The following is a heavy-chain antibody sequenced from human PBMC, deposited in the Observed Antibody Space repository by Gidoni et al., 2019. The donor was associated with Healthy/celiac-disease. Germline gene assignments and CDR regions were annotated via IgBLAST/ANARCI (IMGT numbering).Heavy chain of an antibody. CDR1: GFTFSSYA. V-gene: IGHV3-23*01. CDR2: ISGSGGST. J-gene: IGHJ5*02. CDR3: AKNDYYDSSGYYYNRRWFDP. D-gene: IGHD3-22*01. Sequence: EVQLLESGGGLVPPGGSLRLSCAASGFTFSSYAMRWVRQAPGKGLEWVSAISGSGGSTYYADSVKGRFTISRDNSKNTLYLQMNSLRAEDTAVYYCAKNDYYDSSGYYYNRRWFDPWGQGTLVTVSS.